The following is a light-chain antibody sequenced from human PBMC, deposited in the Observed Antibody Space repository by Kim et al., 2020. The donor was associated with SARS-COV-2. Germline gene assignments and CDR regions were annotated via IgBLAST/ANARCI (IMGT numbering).Light chain of an antibody. CDR1: TSNIGRNS. Sequence: QSVLTQPPSASGTPGQRVTISCSGSTSNIGRNSVFWYQQLPGTTPKLLIYRNNQRPSGVPDRFSGSKSGTSASLAISGLRSEDEADYYCAGWDDSLSGWVFGGGTKVTVL. CDR2: RNN. V-gene: IGLV1-47*01. CDR3: AGWDDSLSGWV. J-gene: IGLJ3*02.